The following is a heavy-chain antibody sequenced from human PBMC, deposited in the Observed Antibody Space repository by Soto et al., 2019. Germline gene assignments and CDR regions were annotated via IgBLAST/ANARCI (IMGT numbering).Heavy chain of an antibody. D-gene: IGHD3-10*01. Sequence: QLQLQESGPGLVKPSETLSLTCTVSGGSISSSSYYWGWIRQPPGKGLEWIGSIYYSGSTYYNPSLKSRVTISVDTSKNQFSLKLSSVTAADTAVYYCASLSRPVLKQQPVRGGWFDPWGQGTLVTVSS. CDR3: ASLSRPVLKQQPVRGGWFDP. V-gene: IGHV4-39*01. CDR2: IYYSGST. CDR1: GGSISSSSYY. J-gene: IGHJ5*02.